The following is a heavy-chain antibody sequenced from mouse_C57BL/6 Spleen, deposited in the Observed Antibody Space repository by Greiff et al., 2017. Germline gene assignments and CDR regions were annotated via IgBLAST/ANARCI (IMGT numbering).Heavy chain of an antibody. CDR2: IDPSDSAT. D-gene: IGHD2-10*01. J-gene: IGHJ4*01. CDR3: ATYYDSYAIDY. V-gene: IGHV1-52*01. CDR1: GYTFTSYW. Sequence: QVQLKQPGAELVRPGSSVKLSCKASGYTFTSYWMHWVKQRPIQGLEWIGNIDPSDSATHYNQKFKDTATMTIEKSSSTAYMQLSSLTSEDSAVYYCATYYDSYAIDYWGQGTSVTVSS.